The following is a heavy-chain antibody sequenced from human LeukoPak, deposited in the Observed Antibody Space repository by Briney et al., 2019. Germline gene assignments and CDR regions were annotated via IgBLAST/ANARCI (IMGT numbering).Heavy chain of an antibody. CDR3: ARHLWDYMVITTFDY. CDR1: GDSISSRSYY. J-gene: IGHJ4*02. Sequence: SETLSLTCTVSGDSISSRSYYWGWIRQPPGKGLEWVGSIYYSGSTYYNPSLKSRVTISVDTSKNQFSLKLSSVTAADTAVYYCARHLWDYMVITTFDYWGQGTLVTVSS. D-gene: IGHD3-22*01. CDR2: IYYSGST. V-gene: IGHV4-39*01.